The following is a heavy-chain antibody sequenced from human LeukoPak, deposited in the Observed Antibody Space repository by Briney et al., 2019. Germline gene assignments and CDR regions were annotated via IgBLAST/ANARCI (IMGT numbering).Heavy chain of an antibody. V-gene: IGHV3-30*18. Sequence: PGGSLRLPCTASGFTFSSYGMHWVRQAPGKGLEWVALISYDGSNKYYADSVKGRFTISRDNFKNTLYLQMNSLRAEDTAVFYCAKDSTDSGYPFDYWGQGTLVTVSS. D-gene: IGHD5-12*01. J-gene: IGHJ4*02. CDR1: GFTFSSYG. CDR3: AKDSTDSGYPFDY. CDR2: ISYDGSNK.